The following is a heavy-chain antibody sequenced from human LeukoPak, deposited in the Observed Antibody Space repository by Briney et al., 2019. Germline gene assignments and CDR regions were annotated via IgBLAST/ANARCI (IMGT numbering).Heavy chain of an antibody. CDR1: GFTFSSYG. Sequence: GGSLRLSCAASGFTFSSYGMHWVRQAPGKGLEWVAFIRYDGSNKYYADSVKGRFTISRDNSKNTLYLQMNSLRAEDTAVYYCAKDGLGDGYKSNYFDYWGQGTLVTVSS. CDR3: AKDGLGDGYKSNYFDY. CDR2: IRYDGSNK. D-gene: IGHD5-24*01. V-gene: IGHV3-30*02. J-gene: IGHJ4*02.